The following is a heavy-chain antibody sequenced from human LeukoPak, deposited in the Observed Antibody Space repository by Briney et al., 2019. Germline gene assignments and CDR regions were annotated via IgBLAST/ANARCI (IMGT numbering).Heavy chain of an antibody. D-gene: IGHD1-26*01. CDR3: TTGELLNAFDI. V-gene: IGHV1-2*06. CDR2: INPNSGGT. CDR1: GYTFTGYY. J-gene: IGHJ3*02. Sequence: GASVKVSRKASGYTFTGYYMHWVRQAPGQGLEWMGRINPNSGGTNYAQKFQGRVTMTRDTSISTAYMELSRLRSDDTAVYYCTTGELLNAFDIWGQGTMVTVSS.